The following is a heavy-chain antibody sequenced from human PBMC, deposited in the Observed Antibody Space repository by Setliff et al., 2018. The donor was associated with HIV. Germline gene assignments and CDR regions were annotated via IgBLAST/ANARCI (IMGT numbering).Heavy chain of an antibody. D-gene: IGHD3-10*01. CDR1: GGSMSSYY. V-gene: IGHV4-59*01. J-gene: IGHJ4*02. CDR2: IYYTGST. Sequence: SETLSLTCTVSGGSMSSYYWSWIRQPPGKGLEWIGSIYYTGSTDYNPSLMSRVTISLDTPKNQFSLKLNSVIAADTAVYYCAIWTSYYGTWGRGTLVTVSS. CDR3: AIWTSYYGT.